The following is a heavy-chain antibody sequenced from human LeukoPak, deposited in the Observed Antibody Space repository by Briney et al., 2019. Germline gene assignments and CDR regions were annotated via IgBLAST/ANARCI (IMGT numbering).Heavy chain of an antibody. CDR1: GYTVTELS. CDR2: FHPEDGET. V-gene: IGHV1-24*01. D-gene: IGHD3-9*01. Sequence: ASVKVSCKVSGYTVTELSMHWVRQSPGKGLEWMGGFHPEDGETIYAQKFQGRVTVTRDTSTSTVYMELSSLRSEDTAVYYCARDLSGGKLRYFDWLPPDYWGQGTLVTVSS. J-gene: IGHJ4*02. CDR3: ARDLSGGKLRYFDWLPPDY.